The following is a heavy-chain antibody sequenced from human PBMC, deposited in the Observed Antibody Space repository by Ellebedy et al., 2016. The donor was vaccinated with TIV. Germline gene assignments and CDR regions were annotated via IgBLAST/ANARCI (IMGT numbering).Heavy chain of an antibody. CDR1: GFTFSNYW. Sequence: GGSLRLXXAASGFTFSNYWMYWVRQAPGKGLEWVAHVNSDGSITGYADSVKGRITISRDNAENTLHLQLDSLRDEDTAVYYCGRGYSFGAGSAGYWGQGTQVTVSP. V-gene: IGHV3-74*01. D-gene: IGHD5-12*01. CDR2: VNSDGSIT. CDR3: GRGYSFGAGSAGY. J-gene: IGHJ4*02.